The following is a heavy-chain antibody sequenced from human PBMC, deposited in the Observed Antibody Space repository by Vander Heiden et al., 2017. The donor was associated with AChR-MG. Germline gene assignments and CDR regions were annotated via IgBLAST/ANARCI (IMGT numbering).Heavy chain of an antibody. V-gene: IGHV3-33*01. CDR3: ARENNYDIWTGPTDAFDI. D-gene: IGHD3-9*01. CDR2: IWYDGSNK. Sequence: QVQLVDSGGGVVQPGRSLRLSCAASGFTFSSYAMHWVRQAPGKGLEWVAVIWYDGSNKYYADSGKGRVTISRDNSKNTLYRQMNSLRAEDTAVYYCARENNYDIWTGPTDAFDIWGQGTMVTVSS. CDR1: GFTFSSYA. J-gene: IGHJ3*02.